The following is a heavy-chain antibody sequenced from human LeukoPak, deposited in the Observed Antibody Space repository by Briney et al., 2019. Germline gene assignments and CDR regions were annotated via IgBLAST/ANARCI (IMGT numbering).Heavy chain of an antibody. Sequence: PGGSLRLSCAASGFTFSSYAMSWVRQAPGKGLEWVSSITISGGSTYYADSVKGRFTISRDNSKDTLFLQMNSLRAEDTAVYYCVQGQLLLGYWGQGTLVTVSS. J-gene: IGHJ4*02. CDR3: VQGQLLLGY. CDR1: GFTFSSYA. V-gene: IGHV3-23*01. CDR2: ITISGGST. D-gene: IGHD2-2*01.